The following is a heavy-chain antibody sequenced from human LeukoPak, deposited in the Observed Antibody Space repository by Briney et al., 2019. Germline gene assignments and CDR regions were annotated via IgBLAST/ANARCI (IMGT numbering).Heavy chain of an antibody. CDR2: ISAYNGNT. V-gene: IGHV1-18*01. CDR1: GYTFTSYG. J-gene: IGHJ5*02. CDR3: AREKMDIVATCNWFDP. D-gene: IGHD5-12*01. Sequence: ASVKVSCKASGYTFTSYGISWVRQAPGQGLEWMGWISAYNGNTNYAQKLQGRVTMTRDTSTSTVYMELSSLRSEDTVVYYCAREKMDIVATCNWFDPWGQGTLVTVSS.